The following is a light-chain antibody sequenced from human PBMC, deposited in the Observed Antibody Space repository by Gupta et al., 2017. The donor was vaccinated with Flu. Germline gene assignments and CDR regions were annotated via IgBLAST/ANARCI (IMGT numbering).Light chain of an antibody. Sequence: IAISCTGTSCDVGGDDYVSWYQQHPGKAPELMFFEVSRRPSGISDRFSGSKYGNTASLTISGLLAEDEAYYYCSSYTNTNTVGVFGGGTKLTVL. CDR2: EVS. J-gene: IGLJ3*02. CDR3: SSYTNTNTVGV. V-gene: IGLV2-14*01. CDR1: SCDVGGDDY.